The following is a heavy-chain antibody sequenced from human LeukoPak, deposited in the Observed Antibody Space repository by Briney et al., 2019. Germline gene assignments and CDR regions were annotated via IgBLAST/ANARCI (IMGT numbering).Heavy chain of an antibody. D-gene: IGHD3-3*01. CDR2: INSDGSST. CDR1: GFTFSSYW. V-gene: IGHV3-74*01. CDR3: ARDQALNYDFWSGYWEYYYYGMDV. Sequence: PGGSLRLSCAASGFTFSSYWMHWVRQAPGKGLVWVSRINSDGSSTSYADSVKGRFTISRDNAKNTLYLQMNSLRAEDTAVYYCARDQALNYDFWSGYWEYYYYGMDVWGQGTTVTVSS. J-gene: IGHJ6*02.